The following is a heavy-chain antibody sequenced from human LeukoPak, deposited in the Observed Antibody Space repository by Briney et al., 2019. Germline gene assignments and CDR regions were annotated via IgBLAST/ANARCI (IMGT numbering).Heavy chain of an antibody. CDR2: INHSGST. Sequence: SETLSLTCAVYGGSFSGYYWSWIRQPPGKGLEWIGEINHSGSTNYNPSLKSRVTISVDTSKSQFSLKLSSVTAADTAVYYCARGCKQLVSRYYYYYYMDVWGKGTTVTVSS. J-gene: IGHJ6*03. CDR1: GGSFSGYY. CDR3: ARGCKQLVSRYYYYYYMDV. V-gene: IGHV4-34*01. D-gene: IGHD6-6*01.